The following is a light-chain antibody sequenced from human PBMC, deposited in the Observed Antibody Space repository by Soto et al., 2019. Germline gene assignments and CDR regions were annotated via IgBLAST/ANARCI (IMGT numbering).Light chain of an antibody. J-gene: IGKJ1*01. CDR2: AAS. V-gene: IGKV1-39*01. Sequence: DIQMTQSPSSQSASVGDRVTITCRASQSINSYVNWYQQKPGKAPKLLIYAASSLQSGVPSRFSGSGSETDVTLTITSLQPDDFATYYCQQSFSTHRTFGQGTRVDI. CDR1: QSINSY. CDR3: QQSFSTHRT.